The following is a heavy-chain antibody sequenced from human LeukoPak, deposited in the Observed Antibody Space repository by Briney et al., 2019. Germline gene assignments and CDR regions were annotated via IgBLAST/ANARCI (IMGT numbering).Heavy chain of an antibody. CDR1: GFIFSSYG. CDR3: AKTGGPWD. CDR2: IWSDGSNK. J-gene: IGHJ4*02. V-gene: IGHV3-30*02. D-gene: IGHD7-27*01. Sequence: PGGSLRLSCAASGFIFSSYGMHWVRQAPGKGLEWVAFIWSDGSNKYYADSVKGRFTISRDNSKNTLYLQMNSLRAEDTAVYYCAKTGGPWDWGQGALVTVSS.